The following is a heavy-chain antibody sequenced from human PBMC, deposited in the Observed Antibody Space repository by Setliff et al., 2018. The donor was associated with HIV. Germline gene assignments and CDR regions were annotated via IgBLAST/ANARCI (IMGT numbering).Heavy chain of an antibody. CDR3: ARGRDKYGPIDY. D-gene: IGHD3-10*01. CDR1: GGSISSHY. Sequence: PSETLSLTCTVSGGSISSHYWTWTRQPPGKGLEWIGNIHYSGSTNYNPSLKSRVTISVDTSRSQFSLKLSSVTAADTAVYYCARGRDKYGPIDYWGQGTLVTVSS. V-gene: IGHV4-59*11. J-gene: IGHJ4*02. CDR2: IHYSGST.